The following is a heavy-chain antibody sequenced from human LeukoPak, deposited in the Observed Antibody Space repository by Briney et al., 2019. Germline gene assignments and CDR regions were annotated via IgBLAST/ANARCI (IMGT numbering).Heavy chain of an antibody. CDR3: ARDGVAVAGTYNWFDP. D-gene: IGHD6-19*01. Sequence: GGSLRLSCAASGFTFSSYSMNWVRQAPGKGLEWVAVIWYDGSNKYYADSVKGRFTISRDNSKNTLYLQMNSLRAEDTAVYYCARDGVAVAGTYNWFDPWGQGTLVTVSS. CDR1: GFTFSSYS. CDR2: IWYDGSNK. J-gene: IGHJ5*02. V-gene: IGHV3-33*08.